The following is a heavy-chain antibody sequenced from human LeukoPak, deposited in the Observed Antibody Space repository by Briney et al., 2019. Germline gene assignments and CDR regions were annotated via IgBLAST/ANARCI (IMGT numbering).Heavy chain of an antibody. V-gene: IGHV4-4*07. CDR3: AREFYGSGSYGGNFDY. Sequence: SETLSLTCTVSGGSISSHYWRWIRQPPGKGLEWIGRIYSSGRTNYNPSLKSRVTMSVDPSKNQFSLKLSSVTAADTAVYYCAREFYGSGSYGGNFDYWGQGTLVTVSS. CDR1: GGSISSHY. D-gene: IGHD3-10*01. J-gene: IGHJ4*02. CDR2: IYSSGRT.